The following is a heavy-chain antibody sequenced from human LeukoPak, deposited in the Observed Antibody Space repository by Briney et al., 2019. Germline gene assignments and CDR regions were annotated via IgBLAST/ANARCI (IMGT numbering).Heavy chain of an antibody. Sequence: KPSETLSLTCTVSGGSISSSSYYWGWIRQPPGKGLEWIGSIHYSGSTYYNPSLKSRVTISVDTSKNQFSLNLTSVTAADTAVYYCAREGFVVAPAAMILSYYYYMDVWGKGTTVTVSS. D-gene: IGHD2-2*01. CDR2: IHYSGST. V-gene: IGHV4-39*07. J-gene: IGHJ6*03. CDR3: AREGFVVAPAAMILSYYYYMDV. CDR1: GGSISSSSYY.